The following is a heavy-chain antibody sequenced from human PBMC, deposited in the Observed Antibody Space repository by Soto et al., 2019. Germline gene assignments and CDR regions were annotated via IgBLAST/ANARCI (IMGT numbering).Heavy chain of an antibody. Sequence: GGSLRLSCAASGFTFSSYSMNWVRQAPGKGLEWVSSISSSSSYIYYADSVKGRFTISRDNAKNSLYLQMNSLRAEDTAVYYCATLTDYYYYMDVWGKGTTVTVSS. V-gene: IGHV3-21*01. D-gene: IGHD7-27*01. CDR2: ISSSSSYI. CDR3: ATLTDYYYYMDV. CDR1: GFTFSSYS. J-gene: IGHJ6*03.